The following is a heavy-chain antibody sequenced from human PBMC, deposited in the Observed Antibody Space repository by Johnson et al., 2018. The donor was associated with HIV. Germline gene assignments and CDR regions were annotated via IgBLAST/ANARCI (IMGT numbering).Heavy chain of an antibody. CDR2: ISYDGSNK. CDR3: AKTTFMIAAAGPLAFDI. Sequence: QVQLVESGGGVVQPGRSLRLSCAASGFTFSSYGMHWVRQAPGKGLEWVAVISYDGSNKYYADSVKGRFTISRDNSKNTLYLQMNSLRAEDTAVYYGAKTTFMIAAAGPLAFDIWGQGTMVTVSS. CDR1: GFTFSSYG. D-gene: IGHD6-13*01. J-gene: IGHJ3*02. V-gene: IGHV3-30*18.